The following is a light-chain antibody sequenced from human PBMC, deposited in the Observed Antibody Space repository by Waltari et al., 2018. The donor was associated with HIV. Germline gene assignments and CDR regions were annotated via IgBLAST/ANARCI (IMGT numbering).Light chain of an antibody. CDR2: GAS. V-gene: IGKV1-39*01. CDR1: QSISSN. CDR3: QQSYSTLIT. J-gene: IGKJ5*01. Sequence: DIQMTQSPSSLSASVGDRVTITCRASQSISSNLNWYQQKPGKAPKLLIYGASSLQSGVPSRFSGSGSGTDFTLTISSLQPEDFATYYCQQSYSTLITFGQGTRLEIK.